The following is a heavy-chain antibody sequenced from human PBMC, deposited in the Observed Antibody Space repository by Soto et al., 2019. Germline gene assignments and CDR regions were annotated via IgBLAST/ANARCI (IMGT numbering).Heavy chain of an antibody. V-gene: IGHV3-33*01. CDR2: IYYDGSNR. Sequence: LRLSCAASGFTFGTYAMHWVRQAPGKELEWVAVIYYDGSNRYYGDAVKGRFTISRDNSKSTLYLQMSSLRAEDTAVYYCARAFCTNGVCYYFFDYWGHGTLVTVSS. CDR3: ARAFCTNGVCYYFFDY. J-gene: IGHJ4*01. CDR1: GFTFGTYA. D-gene: IGHD2-8*01.